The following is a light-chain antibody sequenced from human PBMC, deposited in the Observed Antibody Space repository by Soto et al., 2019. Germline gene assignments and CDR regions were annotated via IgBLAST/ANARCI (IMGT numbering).Light chain of an antibody. CDR2: GAS. V-gene: IGKV3D-20*02. J-gene: IGKJ3*01. CDR1: QSVINNY. Sequence: FVLTQSPGTLSLSPGERATLSCRASQSVINNYLAWYQEKPGRGPRLLIYGASTRATGIPDRFSGSGSGTDFTLTISRLDPEDFATYYCQQGNSFPFTFGPGTKVDIK. CDR3: QQGNSFPFT.